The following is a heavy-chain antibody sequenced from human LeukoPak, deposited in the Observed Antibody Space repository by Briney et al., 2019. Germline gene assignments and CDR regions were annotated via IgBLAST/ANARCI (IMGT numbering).Heavy chain of an antibody. CDR1: GGSISSYY. CDR2: IYYSGST. Sequence: PSETLSLTCTVSGGSISSYYWRWIRQPPGKGLEWIGYIYYSGSTNYNPSLKSRVTISVDTSKNQFSLKLSSVTAADTAVYYCAREGGDGMDVWGQGTTVTVSS. CDR3: AREGGDGMDV. J-gene: IGHJ6*02. D-gene: IGHD1-26*01. V-gene: IGHV4-59*01.